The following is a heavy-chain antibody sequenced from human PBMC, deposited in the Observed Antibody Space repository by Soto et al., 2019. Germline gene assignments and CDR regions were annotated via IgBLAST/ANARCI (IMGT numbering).Heavy chain of an antibody. D-gene: IGHD6-19*01. CDR1: GFTFSNYG. Sequence: QVQLVESGGGVVQPGRSLRLSCAASGFTFSNYGMHWVRQAPGKGLEWVAVIWYDGSNEYYADSVKGRFPISRDSSKNTLYLQMNSLRAEDTAIYYWARSHKSIAVGAFDMWGQDTMVKGSS. V-gene: IGHV3-33*01. CDR3: ARSHKSIAVGAFDM. J-gene: IGHJ3*02. CDR2: IWYDGSNE.